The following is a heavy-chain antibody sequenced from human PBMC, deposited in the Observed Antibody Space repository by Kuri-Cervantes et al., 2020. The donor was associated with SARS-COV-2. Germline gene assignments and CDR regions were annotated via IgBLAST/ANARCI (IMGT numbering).Heavy chain of an antibody. CDR1: GYTFTGYY. CDR2: IKPNSGGT. CDR3: ARGYTIFGVVGYFDL. Sequence: ASVKVSCKASGYTFTGYYMHWVRQAPGQGLEWMGWIKPNSGGTNYAQKFQGRVTMTRDTSISTAYMELGRLRSDDTAVYYCARGYTIFGVVGYFDLWGRGTLVTVSS. J-gene: IGHJ2*01. V-gene: IGHV1-2*02. D-gene: IGHD3-3*01.